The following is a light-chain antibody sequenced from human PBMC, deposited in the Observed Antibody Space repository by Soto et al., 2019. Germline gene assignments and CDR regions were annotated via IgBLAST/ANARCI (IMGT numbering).Light chain of an antibody. J-gene: IGKJ4*01. CDR2: DAS. CDR1: QSVSSY. Sequence: EIVLTQSPATLSLSPGERATLSCRASQSVSSYLAWYQQKPGQAPRLLIYDASNRATGIPARFSGSGSGTDFTLTISSLEPEDFADYYCQQRSNWPPWLTFGGGTKVEIK. CDR3: QQRSNWPPWLT. V-gene: IGKV3-11*01.